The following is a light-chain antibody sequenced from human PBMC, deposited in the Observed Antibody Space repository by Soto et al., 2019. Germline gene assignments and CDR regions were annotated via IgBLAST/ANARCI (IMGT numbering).Light chain of an antibody. J-gene: IGLJ2*01. CDR1: SSDVGGYNY. CDR2: EVS. Sequence: SVLTQPASVSGSPGESITISCTGTSSDVGGYNYVSWYQQPPGKAPKLMIYEVSNRPSGVSNRFSGSKSGNTASLTISGLQAEDEADYYCSSYTSSSTVVFGGGTKLTVL. V-gene: IGLV2-14*01. CDR3: SSYTSSSTVV.